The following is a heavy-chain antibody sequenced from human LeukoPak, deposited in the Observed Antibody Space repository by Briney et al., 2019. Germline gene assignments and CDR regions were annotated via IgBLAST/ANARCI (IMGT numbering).Heavy chain of an antibody. CDR2: VKSKTDGGTT. D-gene: IGHD3-22*01. CDR1: GGSISSSNW. Sequence: ETLSLTCAVSGGSISSSNWWSWVRQPPGKGLEWVGRVKSKTDGGTTDYAAPVEGRFTISRDDSKNTLYLQMNSLKTEDTAVYYCSTSNYYYDSNGWYWGQGTLVTVSS. V-gene: IGHV3-15*07. J-gene: IGHJ4*02. CDR3: STSNYYYDSNGWY.